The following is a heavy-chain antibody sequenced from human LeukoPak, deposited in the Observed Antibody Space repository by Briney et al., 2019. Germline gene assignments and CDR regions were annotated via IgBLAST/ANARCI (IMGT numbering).Heavy chain of an antibody. CDR2: IRSKAYGGTR. V-gene: IGHV3-49*04. CDR3: TRYGGNSFSY. CDR1: RFTFGDSA. J-gene: IGHJ4*02. D-gene: IGHD4-23*01. Sequence: GGSLRLSCTASRFTFGDSAMSWVRRAPGKGLQWVGFIRSKAYGGTREYAASVKGRFTISRDDSKSIAYLQMNSLKTEDTAVYYCTRYGGNSFSYWGQGTLVTVSS.